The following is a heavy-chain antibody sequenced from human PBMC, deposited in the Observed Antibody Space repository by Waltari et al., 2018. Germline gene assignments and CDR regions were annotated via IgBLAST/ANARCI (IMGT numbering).Heavy chain of an antibody. CDR3: ARAYNYYMDV. V-gene: IGHV4-59*01. CDR2: VYYSGST. CDR1: GGSINNFH. J-gene: IGHJ6*03. Sequence: QVQLQESGPGLVKPSETLSLTCTVSGGSINNFHWSWIRQSPGKGLEWIGHVYYSGSTNFNPSLKSRVTISLDTSKNQFSLRLSSVTAADTAVYYCARAYNYYMDVWGKGTTVTISS. D-gene: IGHD2-2*02.